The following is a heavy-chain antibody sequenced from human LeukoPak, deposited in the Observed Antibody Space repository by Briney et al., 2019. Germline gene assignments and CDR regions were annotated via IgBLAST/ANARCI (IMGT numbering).Heavy chain of an antibody. CDR1: GGSISSYY. D-gene: IGHD6-13*01. CDR3: AREGYSSSWSYYYYYMDV. CDR2: IYTSGST. V-gene: IGHV4-4*07. J-gene: IGHJ6*03. Sequence: SETLSLTCTVSGGSISSYYWSGIRQPAGKGLEWIGRIYTSGSTNYNPSLKSRVTMSVDTSKNQFSLKLSSVTAADTAVYYCAREGYSSSWSYYYYYMDVWGKGTTVTISS.